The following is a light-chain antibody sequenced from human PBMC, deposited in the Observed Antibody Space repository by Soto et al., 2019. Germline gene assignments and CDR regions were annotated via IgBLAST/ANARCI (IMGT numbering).Light chain of an antibody. J-gene: IGKJ1*01. V-gene: IGKV1-5*01. CDR2: DAY. CDR1: RGINNY. CDR3: QQYNSYSPWT. Sequence: IRMTQSPSSLSASVGDSFTITCRASRGINNYLAWYQQKPGKVPVLLIYDAYSLESGVPSRFSGSGSGTEFTLTISSLQPDDFATYYCQQYNSYSPWTFGQGTKVDIK.